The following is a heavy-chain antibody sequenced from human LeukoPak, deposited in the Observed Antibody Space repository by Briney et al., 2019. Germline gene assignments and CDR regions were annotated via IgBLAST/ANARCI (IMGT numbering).Heavy chain of an antibody. CDR1: GGTFSSYA. CDR2: IIPIFGTA. J-gene: IGHJ4*02. V-gene: IGHV1-69*05. D-gene: IGHD3-22*01. Sequence: SVKVSCKASGGTFSSYAISWVRQAPGQGLVWMGGIIPIFGTANYAQKFQGRVTITTDESTSTAYMELSSLRSEDTAVYYCARDAYYYDSSGYYTGLPSDYWGQGTLVTVSS. CDR3: ARDAYYYDSSGYYTGLPSDY.